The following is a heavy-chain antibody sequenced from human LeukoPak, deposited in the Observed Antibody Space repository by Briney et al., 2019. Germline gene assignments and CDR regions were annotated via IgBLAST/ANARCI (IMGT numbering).Heavy chain of an antibody. Sequence: ASVKVSCKASGYTFTSYDINWVRQATGQGLEWMGWMNPNSGNTGYAQKFQGRVTMTRDMSTSTVYMELSSLRSEDMAVYYCAREVGRGFDYWGQGTLVTVSS. D-gene: IGHD1-26*01. CDR2: MNPNSGNT. V-gene: IGHV1-8*01. J-gene: IGHJ4*02. CDR3: AREVGRGFDY. CDR1: GYTFTSYD.